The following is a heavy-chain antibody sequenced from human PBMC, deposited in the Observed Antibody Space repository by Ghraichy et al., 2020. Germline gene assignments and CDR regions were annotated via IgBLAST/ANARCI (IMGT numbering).Heavy chain of an antibody. CDR1: GFAITSSY. CDR2: VSDTGRT. CDR3: SRGPNPLIPYSNSFDL. Sequence: SQTLSLTCTVSGFAITSSYWSWIRQPPGKGLEWICYVSDTGRTSYKPSLKRRVTMSLDTSKKQLSLQLTSVTSADTAVHYCSRGPNPLIPYSNSFDLWGQGTMVTITP. V-gene: IGHV4-59*01. D-gene: IGHD2-21*01. J-gene: IGHJ3*01.